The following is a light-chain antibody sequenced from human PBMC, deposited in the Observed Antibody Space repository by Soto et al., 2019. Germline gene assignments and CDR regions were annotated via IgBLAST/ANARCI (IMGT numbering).Light chain of an antibody. Sequence: DIQMTQSLSSLSASVGDTVTITCRASQSISNSLSWYQQKPGKAPKFLIYVASTLQRGVPSRFSSSGSGTDFPLTISSLQPEDVANSYCQQTFSPPYTFGQGTKLEIK. CDR3: QQTFSPPYT. J-gene: IGKJ2*01. CDR1: QSISNS. V-gene: IGKV1-39*01. CDR2: VAS.